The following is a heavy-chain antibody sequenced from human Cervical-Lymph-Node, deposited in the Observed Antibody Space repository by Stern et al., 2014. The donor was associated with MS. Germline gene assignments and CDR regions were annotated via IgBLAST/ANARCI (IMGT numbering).Heavy chain of an antibody. D-gene: IGHD3-3*01. V-gene: IGHV4-59*01. J-gene: IGHJ3*02. Sequence: QVQLQESGPGLVKPSETLSLTCTVSGGSINNYYWSWIRQSPGQGLEWIGYIYYNGGTNYNPSLLNRVTISVDTAKNQFSLKLSSVTAADTAVYYCARVPPYYNFWSGIPGAFDMWGQGAMVTVSS. CDR2: IYYNGGT. CDR1: GGSINNYY. CDR3: ARVPPYYNFWSGIPGAFDM.